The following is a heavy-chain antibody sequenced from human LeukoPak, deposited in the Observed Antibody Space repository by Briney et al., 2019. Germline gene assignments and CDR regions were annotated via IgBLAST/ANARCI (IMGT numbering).Heavy chain of an antibody. CDR1: GYTFTSYD. D-gene: IGHD3-3*01. V-gene: IGHV1-8*03. J-gene: IGHJ5*02. CDR2: MNPNSGNT. Sequence: ASVKVSCKASGYTFTSYDINWVRQATGQGLEWMGWMNPNSGNTGYAQKFQGRVTITRNTSISTAYMELSSLRSEDTAVYYCARRVLRFSNRFDPWGQGTLVTVSS. CDR3: ARRVLRFSNRFDP.